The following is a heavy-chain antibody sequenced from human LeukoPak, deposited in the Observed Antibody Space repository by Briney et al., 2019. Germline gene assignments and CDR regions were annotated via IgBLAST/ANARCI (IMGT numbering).Heavy chain of an antibody. CDR3: AKDIRSSSWYGEYFQH. V-gene: IGHV3-9*01. CDR2: ISWNSGSI. CDR1: GFTFDDYA. D-gene: IGHD6-13*01. J-gene: IGHJ1*01. Sequence: PGGSLRLSCAASGFTFDDYAMHWVRQAPGKGLEWVSGISWNSGSIGYADSVKGRFTISRDNAKNSLYLQMNSLRAEDTALYYCAKDIRSSSWYGEYFQHWGQGTLVTVSS.